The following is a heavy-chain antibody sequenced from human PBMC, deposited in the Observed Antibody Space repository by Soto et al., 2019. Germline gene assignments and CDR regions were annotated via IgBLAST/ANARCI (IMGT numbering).Heavy chain of an antibody. D-gene: IGHD3-10*01. Sequence: GGSLRLSCAASGFTFISYAMSWVRQAPGKGLEWVSAISGSGGSTYYADSVKGRFTISRDNSKNTLYLQMNSLRAEDTAVYYCAKDRASMVRGDIFDYWGQGTLVTVSS. J-gene: IGHJ4*02. V-gene: IGHV3-23*01. CDR1: GFTFISYA. CDR2: ISGSGGST. CDR3: AKDRASMVRGDIFDY.